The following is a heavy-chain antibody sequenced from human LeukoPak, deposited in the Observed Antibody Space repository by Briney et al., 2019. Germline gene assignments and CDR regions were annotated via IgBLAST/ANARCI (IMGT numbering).Heavy chain of an antibody. J-gene: IGHJ4*02. Sequence: PSETLSLTCAVYGGSFSGYYWSWIRQPPGKGLEWIGEINHSGSTNYNPSLKSRVTISVDTSKNQFSLKLSSVTAADTAVYYCARQPDSSSWYYFDYWGQGTLVTVSS. V-gene: IGHV4-34*01. D-gene: IGHD6-13*01. CDR3: ARQPDSSSWYYFDY. CDR2: INHSGST. CDR1: GGSFSGYY.